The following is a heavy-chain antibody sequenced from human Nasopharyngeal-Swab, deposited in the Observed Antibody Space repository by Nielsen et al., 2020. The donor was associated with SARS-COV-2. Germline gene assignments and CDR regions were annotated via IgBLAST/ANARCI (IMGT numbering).Heavy chain of an antibody. J-gene: IGHJ4*02. CDR1: GFTFDDYA. V-gene: IGHV3-9*01. D-gene: IGHD1-26*01. CDR2: ISWNSGSI. CDR3: ARGFKEGAPPRDYFDY. Sequence: SLKISCAASGFTFDDYAMHWVRQAPGKGLEWVSGISWNSGSIGYADSVKGRFTISRDNAKNSLYLQMNSLRSEDTAVYYCARGFKEGAPPRDYFDYWGQGTLVTVSS.